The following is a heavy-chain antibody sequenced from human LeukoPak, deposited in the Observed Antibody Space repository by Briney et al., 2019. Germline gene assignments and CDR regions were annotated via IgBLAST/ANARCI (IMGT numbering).Heavy chain of an antibody. Sequence: SGTLSLTCAVSGGSISSSNWWSWVRQPPGKGLEWIGEIYHNGNTSYNPSLKSRVTISVDKSKNQFSLKLRSVTAAGTAVYYCATSRDGYNKFDYWGQGTLVTVSS. CDR3: ATSRDGYNKFDY. V-gene: IGHV4-4*02. D-gene: IGHD5-24*01. J-gene: IGHJ4*02. CDR1: GGSISSSNW. CDR2: IYHNGNT.